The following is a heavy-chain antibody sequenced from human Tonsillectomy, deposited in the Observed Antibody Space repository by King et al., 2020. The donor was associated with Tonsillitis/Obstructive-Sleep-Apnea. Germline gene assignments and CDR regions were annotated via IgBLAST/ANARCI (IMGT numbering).Heavy chain of an antibody. V-gene: IGHV4-39*01. J-gene: IGHJ3*02. D-gene: IGHD3-16*01. CDR1: GGSISSSSYY. CDR3: ARHGGIDAFDI. CDR2: IYYSGST. Sequence: QLQLQESGPGLVKPSETLSLTCTVSGGSISSSSYYWGWIRQPPGKGLEWIGGIYYSGSTYYNPSLKSRVTISVDTSKNQFSLKLSSVTAADTAVYYCARHGGIDAFDIWGQGTMVTVSS.